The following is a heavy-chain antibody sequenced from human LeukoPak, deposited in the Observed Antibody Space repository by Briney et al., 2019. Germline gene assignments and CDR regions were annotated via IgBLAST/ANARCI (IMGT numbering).Heavy chain of an antibody. Sequence: ASVKVSCKASGYIFTAFAINWVRQAPGQGLEWMGWINTNTGNPTYAQGFTGRSVFSLDTSVSTAYLQISSLKADDTAVYYCAREGWFDPWGQGTLVTVSS. CDR1: GYIFTAFA. V-gene: IGHV7-4-1*02. J-gene: IGHJ5*02. CDR2: INTNTGNP. CDR3: AREGWFDP.